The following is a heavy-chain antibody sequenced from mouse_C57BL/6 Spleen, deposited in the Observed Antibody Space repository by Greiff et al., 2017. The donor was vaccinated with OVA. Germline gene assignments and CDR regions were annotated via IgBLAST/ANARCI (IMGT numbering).Heavy chain of an antibody. D-gene: IGHD2-4*01. CDR2: IYPGSGST. Sequence: QVQLQQSGAELVKPGASVKMSCKASGYTFTSYWITWVKQRPGQGLEWIGDIYPGSGSTNYNEKFKSKATLTVDTSSSTAYMQLSSLTSEDSAVYYCARCAYYDYEEYAMDYWGQGTSVTVSS. CDR3: ARCAYYDYEEYAMDY. CDR1: GYTFTSYW. V-gene: IGHV1-55*01. J-gene: IGHJ4*01.